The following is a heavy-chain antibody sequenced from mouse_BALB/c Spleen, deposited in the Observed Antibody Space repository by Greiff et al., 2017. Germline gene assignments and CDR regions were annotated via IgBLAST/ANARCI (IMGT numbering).Heavy chain of an antibody. CDR3: ARSGGYDNYAMDY. V-gene: IGHV1-14*01. CDR2: INPYNDGT. D-gene: IGHD2-2*01. J-gene: IGHJ4*01. CDR1: GYTFTSYV. Sequence: VQLKESGPELVKPGASVKMSCKASGYTFTSYVMHWVKQKPGQGLEWIGYINPYNDGTKYNEKFKGKATLTSDKSSSTAYMELSSLTSEDSAVYYCARSGGYDNYAMDYWGQGTSVTVSS.